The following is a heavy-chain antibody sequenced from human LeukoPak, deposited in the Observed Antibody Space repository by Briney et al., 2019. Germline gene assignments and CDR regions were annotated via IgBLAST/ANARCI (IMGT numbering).Heavy chain of an antibody. CDR3: ARAPGGRDYYGSGRFIFSLDFDY. V-gene: IGHV4-31*03. Sequence: SETLSLTCTVSGGSISSGGYYWSWIRQHPGKGLEWIGYIYYSGSTYYNPSLKSRVTISVDTSKNQFSLKLSSVTAADTAVYYCARAPGGRDYYGSGRFIFSLDFDYWGQGTLVTVSS. CDR1: GGSISSGGYY. J-gene: IGHJ4*02. CDR2: IYYSGST. D-gene: IGHD3-10*01.